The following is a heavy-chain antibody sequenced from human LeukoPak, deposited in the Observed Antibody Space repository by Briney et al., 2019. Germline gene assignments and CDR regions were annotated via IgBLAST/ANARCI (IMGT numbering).Heavy chain of an antibody. CDR2: IYYSGST. CDR1: GGSISSSSYY. J-gene: IGHJ4*02. D-gene: IGHD6-19*01. V-gene: IGHV4-39*02. CDR3: ARDPSYSSGYYDY. Sequence: SETLSLTCTVSGGSISSSSYYWGWIRQPPGKGLEWIGSIYYSGSTYYNPSLKSRVTISVDTSKNQFSLKLSSVTAADTAVYYCARDPSYSSGYYDYWGQGTLVTVSS.